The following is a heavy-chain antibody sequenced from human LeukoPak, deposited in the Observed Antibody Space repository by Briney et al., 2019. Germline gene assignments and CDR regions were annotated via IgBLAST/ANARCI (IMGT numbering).Heavy chain of an antibody. Sequence: GGSLRLSCVASGFIVSSNYMSWVRQAPGKGLEWVSVITGSGGNTYYADSVKGRFTISRDNSKNTLYLQMNSLRAEDTALYYCAKGSYYDSSGTYYFDYWGQGTLVTVSS. CDR3: AKGSYYDSSGTYYFDY. CDR1: GFIVSSNY. J-gene: IGHJ4*02. V-gene: IGHV3-23*01. CDR2: ITGSGGNT. D-gene: IGHD3-22*01.